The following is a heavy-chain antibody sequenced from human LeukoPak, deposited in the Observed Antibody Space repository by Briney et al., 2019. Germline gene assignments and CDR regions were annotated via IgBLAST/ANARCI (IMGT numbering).Heavy chain of an antibody. CDR2: INPNSGGT. D-gene: IGHD2-2*01. CDR3: ARVGCSSTSCYWARYYYYYMDV. J-gene: IGHJ6*03. Sequence: ASVKVSCKASGYTFTGYYMHWVRQAPGQGLEWMGWINPNSGGTNYAQKFQGRVTMTRDTSISTAYMELSRLGSDDTAVYYCARVGCSSTSCYWARYYYYYMDVWGKGTTVTVSS. CDR1: GYTFTGYY. V-gene: IGHV1-2*02.